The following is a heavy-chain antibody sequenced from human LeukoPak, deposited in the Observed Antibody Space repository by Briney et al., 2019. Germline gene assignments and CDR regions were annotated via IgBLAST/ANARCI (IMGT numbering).Heavy chain of an antibody. J-gene: IGHJ6*03. V-gene: IGHV4-59*12. CDR2: IYYSGST. Sequence: SETLSLTCAVYGGSFNAYYWTWIRQPPGKGLEWIGYIYYSGSTYYNPSLKSRVTMSVDTSKNQFSLKLSSVTAADTAVYYCARERMSGPSYYYYYMDVWGKGTTVTVSS. CDR3: ARERMSGPSYYYYYMDV. CDR1: GGSFNAYY. D-gene: IGHD3-3*01.